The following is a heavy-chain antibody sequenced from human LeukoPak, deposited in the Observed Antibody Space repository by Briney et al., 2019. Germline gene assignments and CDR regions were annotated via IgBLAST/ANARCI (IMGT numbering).Heavy chain of an antibody. V-gene: IGHV4-39*01. CDR3: ARHLATDGGRSLDY. D-gene: IGHD3-16*01. J-gene: IGHJ4*02. CDR2: FFYSGST. CDR1: GGSIDSSGFY. Sequence: SETLSLTCTVPGGSIDSSGFYWGWIRQPPGKGLEWIGSFFYSGSTFYNPSLKSRVTISVDTPKSQFSLKLSSVTAADTAVYYCARHLATDGGRSLDYWGRGTLVTVSS.